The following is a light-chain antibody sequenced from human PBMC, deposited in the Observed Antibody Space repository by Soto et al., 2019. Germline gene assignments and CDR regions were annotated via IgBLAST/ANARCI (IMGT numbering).Light chain of an antibody. CDR3: QQRSDWPPSLT. CDR2: AAS. CDR1: QSVSSS. V-gene: IGKV3-11*01. Sequence: EIVFSRSPSTLSLSPGERATLSCRASQSVSSSLAWYQQKPGQAPRLLIYAASNRATGIPTRFSGSGSGTDFTLTISSLEPEDFGVYYCQQRSDWPPSLTFGGGTKVDIK. J-gene: IGKJ4*01.